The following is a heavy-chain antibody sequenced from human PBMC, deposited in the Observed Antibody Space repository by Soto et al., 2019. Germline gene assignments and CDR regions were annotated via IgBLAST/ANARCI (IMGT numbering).Heavy chain of an antibody. Sequence: SETLALTCTVSGGSISSYYWSWIRQPPGKGLEWIGYIYYSGSTNYNPSLKSRVTISVDTSKNQFSLKLSSVTAADTAVYYCARDGGYCSSTSCYWRDWFDPWGQGTLVTVSS. V-gene: IGHV4-59*01. CDR1: GGSISSYY. D-gene: IGHD2-2*01. CDR3: ARDGGYCSSTSCYWRDWFDP. J-gene: IGHJ5*02. CDR2: IYYSGST.